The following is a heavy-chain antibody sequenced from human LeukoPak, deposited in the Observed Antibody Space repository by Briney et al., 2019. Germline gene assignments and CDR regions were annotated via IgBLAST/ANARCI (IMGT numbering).Heavy chain of an antibody. V-gene: IGHV4-34*01. CDR3: ARRRYYDSSGYYYHGYFQH. CDR1: GGSFSGYY. Sequence: PSETLSLTCAVYGGSFSGYYWSWIRQPPGKGLEWIGEINHSGSTNYNPSLKSRVTVSVDTSKNQFSLKLSSVTAADTAVYYCARRRYYDSSGYYYHGYFQHWGQGTLVTVSS. D-gene: IGHD3-22*01. J-gene: IGHJ1*01. CDR2: INHSGST.